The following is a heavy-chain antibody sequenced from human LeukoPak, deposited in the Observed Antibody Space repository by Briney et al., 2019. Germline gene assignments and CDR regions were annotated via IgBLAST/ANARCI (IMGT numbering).Heavy chain of an antibody. CDR1: GFTFSSYW. Sequence: GGSLRLSCAASGFTFSSYWMSWIRQAPGKGLEWVAVISYDGSNKYYADSVKGRFTISRDNSKNTLYLQMNSLRAEDTAVYYCARERSTVAPPHPFDYWGQGTLVTVSS. V-gene: IGHV3-30-3*01. D-gene: IGHD4-23*01. CDR3: ARERSTVAPPHPFDY. J-gene: IGHJ4*02. CDR2: ISYDGSNK.